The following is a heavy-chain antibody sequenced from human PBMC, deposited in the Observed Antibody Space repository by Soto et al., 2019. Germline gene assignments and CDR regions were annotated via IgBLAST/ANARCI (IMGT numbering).Heavy chain of an antibody. CDR3: AIVSVGIAVAGGRGAFDI. J-gene: IGHJ3*02. D-gene: IGHD6-19*01. CDR1: GDSVSSNSAV. CDR2: TYYRSRWIN. V-gene: IGHV6-1*01. Sequence: SQTLSLTCAISGDSVSSNSAVWNWIRQSPSRGLEWLGRTYYRSRWINEYAEPVKSRMTINPDTSKNQFSLQLNSLTPEDTAVFFCAIVSVGIAVAGGRGAFDIWGRGTMVTVSS.